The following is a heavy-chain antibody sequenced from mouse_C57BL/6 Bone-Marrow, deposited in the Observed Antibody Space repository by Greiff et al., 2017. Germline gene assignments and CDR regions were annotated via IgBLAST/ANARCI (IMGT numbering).Heavy chain of an antibody. V-gene: IGHV1-39*01. CDR1: GYSFTDYN. D-gene: IGHD1-1*01. CDR3: TRDTTVRGPYYFDY. Sequence: VQLQQSGPELVKPGASVKISCTASGYSFTDYNMNWVKQSTGKSLEWIGVINPNYGTTSYTQKFKGKATLTVDQSSSTAYMQLNSLTSEDSAVYDCTRDTTVRGPYYFDYWGQGTTLTVSS. J-gene: IGHJ2*01. CDR2: INPNYGTT.